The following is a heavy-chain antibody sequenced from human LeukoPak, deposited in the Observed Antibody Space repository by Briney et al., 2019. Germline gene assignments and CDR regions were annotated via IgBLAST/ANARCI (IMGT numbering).Heavy chain of an antibody. CDR2: INGGGGST. CDR3: VKDGRRSPPC. Sequence: GGSLRLSCAASGFTSSNYVVSWVRQAPGKGPEWVSGINGGGGSTFYAESVRGRFTISRDNSKNTLYLQMNSLRAEDTAVYYCVKDGRRSPPCWGQGTLVTVSS. J-gene: IGHJ4*02. CDR1: GFTSSNYV. D-gene: IGHD2-15*01. V-gene: IGHV3-23*01.